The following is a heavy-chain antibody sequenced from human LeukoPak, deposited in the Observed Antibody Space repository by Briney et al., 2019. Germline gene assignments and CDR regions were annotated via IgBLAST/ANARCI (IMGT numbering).Heavy chain of an antibody. V-gene: IGHV3-21*01. Sequence: GGSLRLSCAASGFTFSSYSMNWVRQAPGKGLEWVSSISSSSSYIYYADSVKGRFTISRDNAKNSLYLQMNSLRAEDTAVYYCARENIRVYGRPYYYFGQGTLVTVSS. D-gene: IGHD6-13*01. CDR3: ARENIRVYGRPYYY. J-gene: IGHJ4*02. CDR1: GFTFSSYS. CDR2: ISSSSSYI.